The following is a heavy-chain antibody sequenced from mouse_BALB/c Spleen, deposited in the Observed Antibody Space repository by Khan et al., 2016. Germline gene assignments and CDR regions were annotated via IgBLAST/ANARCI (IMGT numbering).Heavy chain of an antibody. J-gene: IGHJ2*01. D-gene: IGHD1-2*01. CDR3: ARTARIKY. Sequence: EVQLQESGPGLVKPSQSLSLTCTVTGYSITSGYGWNWIRQFPGNKLEWMGYISYSGSTNNNPSLKSRIPITRETSKNQFFLQLNSVTTEDTATYYCARTARIKYWGQGTTLTVSS. V-gene: IGHV3-2*02. CDR2: ISYSGST. CDR1: GYSITSGYG.